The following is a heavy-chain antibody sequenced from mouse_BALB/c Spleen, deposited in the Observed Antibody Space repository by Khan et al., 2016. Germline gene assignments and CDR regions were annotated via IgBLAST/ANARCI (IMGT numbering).Heavy chain of an antibody. CDR2: IYPGNSDT. V-gene: IGHV1-5*01. Sequence: VQLQQSGTVLVRPGASVKMSCKASGYTFTSYCMHWVKQRPGQGLEWIGGIYPGNSDTSYNQKFKGKAKLTAVTSTSTAYMELSSLTNEDSAVYYCTKVDSGSGLPAYWDQGTLVTVSA. D-gene: IGHD1-1*01. CDR3: TKVDSGSGLPAY. J-gene: IGHJ3*01. CDR1: GYTFTSYC.